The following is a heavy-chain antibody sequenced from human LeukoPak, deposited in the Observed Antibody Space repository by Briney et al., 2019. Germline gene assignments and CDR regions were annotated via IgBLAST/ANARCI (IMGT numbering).Heavy chain of an antibody. CDR3: SRRDCSRTDCFYWYFDL. V-gene: IGHV4-39*07. Sequence: SETLSLTCSVSGGSISSGGHYWSFIRQPPGKGLEWIGSIYYSGSTYYNPSLRSRVTISVDTSKNTFSLTLRSVTAADTAVYYCSRRDCSRTDCFYWYFDLWGRGALLTVSS. D-gene: IGHD2-2*01. J-gene: IGHJ2*01. CDR1: GGSISSGGHY. CDR2: IYYSGST.